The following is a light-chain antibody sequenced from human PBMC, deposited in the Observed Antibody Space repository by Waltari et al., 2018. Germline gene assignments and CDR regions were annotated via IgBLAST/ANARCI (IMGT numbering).Light chain of an antibody. V-gene: IGKV6-21*01. Sequence: EIVLTQSPDFQSVTPKEKVTITCRASQNIFTSCNWYQQKPGQSPKLLITYASQSFSGVPSRFSGSGSGTNFTLTLNGLEAEDAATYYCHQSRSFPITFGQGTRLEIK. CDR1: QNIFTS. CDR3: HQSRSFPIT. J-gene: IGKJ5*01. CDR2: YAS.